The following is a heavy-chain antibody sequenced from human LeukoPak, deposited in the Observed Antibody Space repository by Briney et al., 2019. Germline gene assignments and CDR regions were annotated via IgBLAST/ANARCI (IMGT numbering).Heavy chain of an antibody. CDR1: GFIFSSYS. CDR3: AKDIAVSGTWGYFDN. CDR2: ITGSGGST. V-gene: IGHV3-23*01. D-gene: IGHD6-19*01. J-gene: IGHJ4*02. Sequence: GGSLRLSCAASGFIFSSYSMSWVRQAPGKGLEWVSVITGSGGSTYYVDSVKGRFTVSRDNSKNTLYLQMNSLRAEETAIYYCAKDIAVSGTWGYFDNWGQGTLVTVSS.